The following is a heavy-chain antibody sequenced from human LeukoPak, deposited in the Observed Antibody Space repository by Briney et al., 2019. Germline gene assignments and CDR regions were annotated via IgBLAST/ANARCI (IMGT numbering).Heavy chain of an antibody. CDR3: ARDYDSSGRDGYAFDI. D-gene: IGHD3-22*01. Sequence: GGSLRLSCAASGFTFSTYGMSWVRQAPGKGLEWVSAISGSGGSTYYADSVKGRFTISRDNSKNTLYLQMNSLRAEDTAVYYCARDYDSSGRDGYAFDIWGQGTMVTVSS. CDR1: GFTFSTYG. J-gene: IGHJ3*02. CDR2: ISGSGGST. V-gene: IGHV3-23*01.